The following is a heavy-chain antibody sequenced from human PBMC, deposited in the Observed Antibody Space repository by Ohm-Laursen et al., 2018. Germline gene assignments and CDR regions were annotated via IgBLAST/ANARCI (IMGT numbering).Heavy chain of an antibody. CDR2: IKQDGSEK. V-gene: IGHV3-7*01. J-gene: IGHJ4*02. Sequence: SLRLSCSASGFTFSDYWMSWVRQAPGKGLEWVANIKQDGSEKYFLDSVKGRFTISRDNAKNTLYLQMNSLRAEDTAVYYCAREELESSGWADWGQGTLVTVSS. CDR1: GFTFSDYW. D-gene: IGHD6-19*01. CDR3: AREELESSGWAD.